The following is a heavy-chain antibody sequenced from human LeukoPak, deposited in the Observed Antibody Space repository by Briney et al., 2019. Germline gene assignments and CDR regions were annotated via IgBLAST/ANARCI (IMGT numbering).Heavy chain of an antibody. V-gene: IGHV4-38-2*02. CDR1: GYSINSGYY. Sequence: SETLSLTCSVSGYSINSGYYWGWIRQPPGKGLEWIGSIYHSGSTYYNPSLKSRVTISVDTSKNQFSLKLSSVTAADTAVYYCARDGGRDGYNWDFDLWGRGTLVTVSS. CDR3: ARDGGRDGYNWDFDL. D-gene: IGHD5-24*01. J-gene: IGHJ2*01. CDR2: IYHSGST.